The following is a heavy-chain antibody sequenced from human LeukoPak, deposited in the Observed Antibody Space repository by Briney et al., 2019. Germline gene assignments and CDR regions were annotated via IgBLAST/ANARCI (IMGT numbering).Heavy chain of an antibody. CDR2: IYTSGSN. J-gene: IGHJ3*02. D-gene: IGHD4-17*01. CDR3: ARVSTTVTQYDAFDI. Sequence: PSETLSLTCTVSGGSISSYYWSWIRQPAGKGLEWIGRIYTSGSNNYNPSLKSRVTISVDTSKNQFSLKLSSVTAADTAVYYCARVSTTVTQYDAFDIWGQGTMVTVSS. CDR1: GGSISSYY. V-gene: IGHV4-4*07.